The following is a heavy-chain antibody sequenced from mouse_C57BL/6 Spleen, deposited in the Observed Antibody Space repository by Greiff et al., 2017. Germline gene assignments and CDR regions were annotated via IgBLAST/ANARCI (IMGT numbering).Heavy chain of an antibody. J-gene: IGHJ1*03. V-gene: IGHV5-6*01. CDR3: ARQPGTWYFDV. D-gene: IGHD4-1*01. Sequence: EVNVVESGGDLVKPGGSLKLSCAASGFTFSSYGMSWVRQTPDKRLEWVATISSGGSYTYYPDSVKGRFTISRDNAKNTLYLQMSSLKSEDTAMYYCARQPGTWYFDVWGTGTTVTVSS. CDR1: GFTFSSYG. CDR2: ISSGGSYT.